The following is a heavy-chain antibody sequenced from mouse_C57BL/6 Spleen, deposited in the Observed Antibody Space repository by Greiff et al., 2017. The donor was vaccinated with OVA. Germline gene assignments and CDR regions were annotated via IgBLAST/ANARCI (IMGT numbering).Heavy chain of an antibody. V-gene: IGHV1-42*01. D-gene: IGHD2-5*01. CDR2: INPSTGGT. CDR3: ARADSNSPYFYAMYY. J-gene: IGHJ4*01. CDR1: GYSFTGYY. Sequence: EVQLVESGPELVKPGASVKISCKASGYSFTGYYMNWVKQSPEKSLEWIGEINPSTGGTTYNQKFKAKATLTVDKSSSTAYMQLKSLTSEDSAVYYCARADSNSPYFYAMYYCGQGTSVSVSS.